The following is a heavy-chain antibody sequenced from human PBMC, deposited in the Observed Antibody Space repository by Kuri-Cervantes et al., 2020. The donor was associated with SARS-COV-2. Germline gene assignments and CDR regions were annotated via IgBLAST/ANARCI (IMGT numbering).Heavy chain of an antibody. Sequence: ASVKVSCKVSGYTLTELSMHWVRQAPGKGLEWMGGFDPEDGETIYAQKFQGRVTMTRNTSISTAYMELSSLTSEDTAIYYCYCAPKEGFDSWGQGTLVIVSS. CDR3: YCAPKEGFDS. J-gene: IGHJ4*02. D-gene: IGHD2-21*01. CDR2: FDPEDGET. V-gene: IGHV1-24*01. CDR1: GYTLTELS.